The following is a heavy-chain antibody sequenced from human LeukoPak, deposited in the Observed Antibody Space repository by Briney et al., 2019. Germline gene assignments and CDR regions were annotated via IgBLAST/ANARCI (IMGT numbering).Heavy chain of an antibody. CDR2: IYTSGST. CDR1: GGSISSGSYY. D-gene: IGHD2-2*01. J-gene: IGHJ4*02. Sequence: PSETLSLTCTVSGGSISSGSYYWSWIRQPAGKGLEWIGRIYTSGSTNYNPSLKSRVTISVDTSKNQFSLNLSSVTAADTAVYYCARVLTAAEFVDYWGQGTLGTVSS. V-gene: IGHV4-61*02. CDR3: ARVLTAAEFVDY.